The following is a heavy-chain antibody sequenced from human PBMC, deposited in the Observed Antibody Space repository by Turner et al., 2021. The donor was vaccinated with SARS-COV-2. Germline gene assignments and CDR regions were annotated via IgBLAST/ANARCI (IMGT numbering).Heavy chain of an antibody. Sequence: EVQLVESGGGLVQPGGSLSLSCAASGFTFSSYWMHWGRKAPGKGLVWVSRINSDGSSTSYADSVKGRFTISRDNAKNTLYMQMNSLRAEDTAVYYCARVGIAAAGPTFYYYYYGMDVWGQGTTVTVSS. CDR1: GFTFSSYW. J-gene: IGHJ6*02. CDR2: INSDGSST. CDR3: ARVGIAAAGPTFYYYYYGMDV. D-gene: IGHD6-13*01. V-gene: IGHV3-74*01.